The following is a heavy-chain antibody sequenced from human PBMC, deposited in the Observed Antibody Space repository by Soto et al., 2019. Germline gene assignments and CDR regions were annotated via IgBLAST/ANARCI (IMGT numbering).Heavy chain of an antibody. CDR3: ARDQGDGDFRSLSYGMDV. V-gene: IGHV3-33*01. Sequence: GGSLRLSCAASGFTFSTYGIHWVRQAPVKGLEWVAVIWFDGSNKYYADSVKGRFTISRDNSKNTLYLQMNSLRAEDTAVYYCARDQGDGDFRSLSYGMDVWGQGTTVTVSS. CDR1: GFTFSTYG. CDR2: IWFDGSNK. J-gene: IGHJ6*02.